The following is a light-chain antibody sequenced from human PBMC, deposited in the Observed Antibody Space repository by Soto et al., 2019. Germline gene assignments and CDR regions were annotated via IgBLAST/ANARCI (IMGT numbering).Light chain of an antibody. CDR2: EAS. Sequence: QSALTQPASVSGSPGQSITISCTGISNDVGTYNLVSWYQHHPGKAPKLIIYEASKRPSGVPNRFSGSKSGNTASLPISGLHAEDEADYYCCSYGRSVVFGGGTQLTVL. J-gene: IGLJ2*01. CDR3: CSYGRSVV. CDR1: SNDVGTYNL. V-gene: IGLV2-23*01.